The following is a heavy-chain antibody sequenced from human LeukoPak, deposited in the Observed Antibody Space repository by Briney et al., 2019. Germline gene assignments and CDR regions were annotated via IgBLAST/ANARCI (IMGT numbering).Heavy chain of an antibody. Sequence: PGGSLRLSCTVSGFTFSNSWMNWVRQAPGKGLEWVANIKQDGSEKNYVDSVKGRFTISGDNAKNSLYLQMNSLRAEDTAVYYCARAGSPRDWGRGTLVTVSS. J-gene: IGHJ4*02. V-gene: IGHV3-7*01. CDR2: IKQDGSEK. D-gene: IGHD3-10*01. CDR1: GFTFSNSW. CDR3: ARAGSPRD.